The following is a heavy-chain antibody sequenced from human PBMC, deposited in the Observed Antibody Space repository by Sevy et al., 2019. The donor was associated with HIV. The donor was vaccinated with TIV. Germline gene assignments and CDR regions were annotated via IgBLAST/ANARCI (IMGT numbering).Heavy chain of an antibody. CDR1: GYSFTSYG. V-gene: IGHV1-18*01. J-gene: IGHJ4*02. Sequence: ASVKVSCKASGYSFTSYGISWVRQAPGQGLEWMGWIAVYNGNANSAQKLQGRVTMTTDTSTSTAYIELTSLRSDDTAVYYCARVPTYYYGSRTYFDYWGQGTLVTVSS. CDR2: IAVYNGNA. CDR3: ARVPTYYYGSRTYFDY. D-gene: IGHD3-10*01.